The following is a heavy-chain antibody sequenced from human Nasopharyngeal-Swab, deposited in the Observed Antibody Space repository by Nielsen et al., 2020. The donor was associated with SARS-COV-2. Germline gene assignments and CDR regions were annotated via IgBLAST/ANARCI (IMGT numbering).Heavy chain of an antibody. CDR3: ARGVARDYVWGSYRPNPGGY. V-gene: IGHV4-38-2*02. D-gene: IGHD3-16*02. CDR1: GYSISSGYY. J-gene: IGHJ4*02. Sequence: GSLRLSCTVYGYSISSGYYWGWIRPPPGKGLEWIGSIYHSGSTYYTPSLKSRVTISVDTSKNQFSLKLISVTAADTAVYYCARGVARDYVWGSYRPNPGGYWGQGTLFTVSS. CDR2: IYHSGST.